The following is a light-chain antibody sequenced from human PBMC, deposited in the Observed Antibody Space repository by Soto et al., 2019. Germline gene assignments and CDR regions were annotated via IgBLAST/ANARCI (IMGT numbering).Light chain of an antibody. Sequence: DIPMTQSPSSLSASVGDTVTITCRASQHITNDCAWYQQKAGRAPKCLIVLESRLQTGVPSRFSGSGSGTEFTLTISSLQPEDFATYYCLHHNGYPPVFGQGTKVEIK. V-gene: IGKV1-17*01. CDR1: QHITND. CDR2: LES. CDR3: LHHNGYPPV. J-gene: IGKJ2*01.